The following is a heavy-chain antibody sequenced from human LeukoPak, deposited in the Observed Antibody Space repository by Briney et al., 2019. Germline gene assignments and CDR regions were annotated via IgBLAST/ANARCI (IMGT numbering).Heavy chain of an antibody. CDR3: ARQRTIVVVPAAIGPRDYYYGMDV. V-gene: IGHV3-9*01. Sequence: PGGSLRLSCAASGFTFDDYAMHWVRQAPGKGLEWVSGISWKSGSIGYADSVKGRFTISRDNAKNSLYLQMNSLRAEDTAVYYCARQRTIVVVPAAIGPRDYYYGMDVWGQGTTVTVSS. CDR1: GFTFDDYA. D-gene: IGHD2-2*02. CDR2: ISWKSGSI. J-gene: IGHJ6*02.